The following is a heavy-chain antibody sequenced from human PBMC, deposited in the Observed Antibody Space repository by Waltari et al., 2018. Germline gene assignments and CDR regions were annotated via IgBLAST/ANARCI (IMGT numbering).Heavy chain of an antibody. CDR3: ATARDEHTAMVYFDN. V-gene: IGHV3-66*02. Sequence: EVKLVESGGGLVHPGGSLRLSCAASGFTVSSTHMSSVRQAPGKGPEWGSIMYPAGSAYNADSVEGRFTMSRDISNNMVHLQMNRLRLEDSATYYCATARDEHTAMVYFDNWGQGTLVSVSS. CDR1: GFTVSSTH. J-gene: IGHJ4*02. CDR2: MYPAGSA. D-gene: IGHD5-18*01.